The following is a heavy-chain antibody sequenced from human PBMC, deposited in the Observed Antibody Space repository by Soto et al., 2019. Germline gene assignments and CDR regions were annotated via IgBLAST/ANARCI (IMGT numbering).Heavy chain of an antibody. D-gene: IGHD2-8*02. CDR2: ISGSGGST. CDR3: ASAQYWDYYYGMDV. CDR1: GFTFSSYA. J-gene: IGHJ6*02. Sequence: EVQLLESGGGLVQPGGSLRLSCAASGFTFSSYAMSWVRQGPGKGLEWVSSISGSGGSTYYADSVKGRFTISRDNSRNTRYLQMNSLRGEDTAVYYCASAQYWDYYYGMDVWGHGTTVTVS. V-gene: IGHV3-23*01.